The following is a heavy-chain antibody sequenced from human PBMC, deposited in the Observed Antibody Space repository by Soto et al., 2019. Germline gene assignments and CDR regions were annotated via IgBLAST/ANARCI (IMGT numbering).Heavy chain of an antibody. V-gene: IGHV3-23*01. CDR1: GFTFSSYA. CDR3: AKEGATMVRGVIYYYYYMDV. J-gene: IGHJ6*03. D-gene: IGHD3-10*01. CDR2: ISGSGGST. Sequence: EVQLLESGGGLVQPGGSLRLSCAASGFTFSSYAMSWVRQAPGKGLEWVSAISGSGGSTYYADSVKGRFTISRDNSKNTLYLQMNSLIAEDTAVYYCAKEGATMVRGVIYYYYYMDVWGKGTTVTVSS.